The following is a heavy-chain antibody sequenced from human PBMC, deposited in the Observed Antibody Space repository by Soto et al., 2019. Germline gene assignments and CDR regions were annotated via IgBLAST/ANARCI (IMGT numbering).Heavy chain of an antibody. J-gene: IGHJ4*02. CDR1: GFTFSSSW. D-gene: IGHD3-22*01. CDR3: ARDVPYYYDSSGYSN. V-gene: IGHV3-7*01. Sequence: GGSLRLSCAASGFTFSSSWMSWVRQAPGKGLEWVANIKQDGSEKYYVDSVKGRFTISRDNAKNSLYLQMNSLRAEDTAVYYCARDVPYYYDSSGYSNWGQGTMVTVSS. CDR2: IKQDGSEK.